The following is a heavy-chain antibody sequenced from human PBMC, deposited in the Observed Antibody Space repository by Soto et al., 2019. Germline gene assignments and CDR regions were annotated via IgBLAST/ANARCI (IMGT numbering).Heavy chain of an antibody. Sequence: SQTLSLTCAIPGDGVSSNSAAWNWIRQSPSRGLEWLGRTYYRSKWYNDYAVSVKSRITINPDTSKNQFPLQLNSVTPEDTAVYYCARLQQLDRGDWFDPWGQGTLVTVSS. V-gene: IGHV6-1*01. D-gene: IGHD6-13*01. CDR2: TYYRSKWYN. CDR1: GDGVSSNSAA. J-gene: IGHJ5*02. CDR3: ARLQQLDRGDWFDP.